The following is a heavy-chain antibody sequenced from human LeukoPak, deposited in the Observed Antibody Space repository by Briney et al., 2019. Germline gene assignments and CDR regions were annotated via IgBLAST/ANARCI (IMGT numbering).Heavy chain of an antibody. Sequence: SETLSLTCTVSGGSISSSSYYWGWIRQPPGKGLEWIGYIYYSGSTNYNPSLKSRVTISVDTSKNQFSLKLSSVTAADTAVYYCARDVRTVTKMGDRYYYYMDVWGKGTTVTVSS. D-gene: IGHD4-17*01. CDR3: ARDVRTVTKMGDRYYYYMDV. J-gene: IGHJ6*03. CDR2: IYYSGST. V-gene: IGHV4-61*01. CDR1: GGSISSSSYY.